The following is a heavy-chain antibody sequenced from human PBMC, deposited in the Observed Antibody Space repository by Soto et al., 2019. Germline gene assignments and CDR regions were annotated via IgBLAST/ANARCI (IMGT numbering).Heavy chain of an antibody. CDR1: GGTFNRYA. V-gene: IGHV1-69*12. J-gene: IGHJ2*01. CDR3: AQTLGSAVAGPGRFDL. D-gene: IGHD6-19*01. Sequence: QVQLVQSGAEXKKPGSSVKVSCKASGGTFNRYAISWLRQAPGQGPEWMGGITPMFGIGNYAQKFQGRVTITADESTTTVHMELRRLTCEDTAVYYCAQTLGSAVAGPGRFDLWGRGTRVIVSS. CDR2: ITPMFGIG.